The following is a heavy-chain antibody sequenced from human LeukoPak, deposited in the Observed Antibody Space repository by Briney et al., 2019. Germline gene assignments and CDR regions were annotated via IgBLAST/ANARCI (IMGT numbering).Heavy chain of an antibody. J-gene: IGHJ3*02. CDR1: GFNLSSYS. V-gene: IGHV3-21*01. CDR3: ARDFIAGDAFDI. D-gene: IGHD6-13*01. CDR2: ISSSSSYI. Sequence: GGSLRLSCAASGFNLSSYSMNWVRQAPGKGLEWVSSISSSSSYIYYADSVKGRFTISRDNAKSSLYLQMNSLRAEDTAVYYCARDFIAGDAFDIWGQGTMVTVSS.